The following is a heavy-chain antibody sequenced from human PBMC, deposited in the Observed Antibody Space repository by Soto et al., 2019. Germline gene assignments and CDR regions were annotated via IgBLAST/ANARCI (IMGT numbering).Heavy chain of an antibody. D-gene: IGHD2-2*01. CDR2: ISYDGSNK. V-gene: IGHV3-30*18. CDR1: GFTFSSYG. J-gene: IGHJ1*01. Sequence: QVQLVESGGGVVQPGRSLRLSCAASGFTFSSYGMHWVRQAPAKGLEWVAVISYDGSNKYYADSVKGRSTISRDNSKNTLYLQMNSLRAEDTAVYYCAKGWDIGDQLQLYFQHWGQGTLVTVSS. CDR3: AKGWDIGDQLQLYFQH.